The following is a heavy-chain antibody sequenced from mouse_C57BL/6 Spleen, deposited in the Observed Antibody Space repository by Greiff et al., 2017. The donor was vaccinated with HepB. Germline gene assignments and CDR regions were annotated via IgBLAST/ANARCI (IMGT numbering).Heavy chain of an antibody. V-gene: IGHV1-82*01. CDR1: GYAFSSSW. CDR3: ARPGQRNYYAMDY. J-gene: IGHJ4*01. D-gene: IGHD3-3*01. Sequence: VQLQQSGPELVKPGASVKISCKASGYAFSSSWMNWVKQRPGKGLEWIGRIYPGDGDTNYNGKFKGKATLTADKSSSTAYMQLSSLTSEDSAVYFCARPGQRNYYAMDYWGQGTSVTVSS. CDR2: IYPGDGDT.